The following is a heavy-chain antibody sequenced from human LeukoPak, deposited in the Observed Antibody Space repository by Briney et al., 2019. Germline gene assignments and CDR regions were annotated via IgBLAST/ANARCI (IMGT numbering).Heavy chain of an antibody. CDR2: IYHSGST. CDR1: GGSISSSNW. CDR3: ARTYYDILTGYFYGMDV. J-gene: IGHJ6*04. D-gene: IGHD3-9*01. V-gene: IGHV4-4*02. Sequence: PSETLSLTCAVSGGSISSSNWWSWVRPPPGKGLEWIGEIYHSGSTNYNPSLKSRVTISVDKSKNQFSLKLSSVTAADTAVYYCARTYYDILTGYFYGMDVWGKGTTVTVSS.